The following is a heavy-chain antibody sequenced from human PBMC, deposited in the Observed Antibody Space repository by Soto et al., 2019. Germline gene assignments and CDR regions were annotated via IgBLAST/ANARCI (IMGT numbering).Heavy chain of an antibody. V-gene: IGHV4-59*01. Sequence: PSETLSLTCTVSGGSISSYYWSWIRQPPGKGLEWIGYIYYSGSTNYNPSLKSRVTISVDTSKNQFSLKLSSVTAADTAVFYCARPHGGSSGWDNWFDPWGQGPLVTSPQ. D-gene: IGHD6-25*01. CDR1: GGSISSYY. CDR3: ARPHGGSSGWDNWFDP. J-gene: IGHJ5*02. CDR2: IYYSGST.